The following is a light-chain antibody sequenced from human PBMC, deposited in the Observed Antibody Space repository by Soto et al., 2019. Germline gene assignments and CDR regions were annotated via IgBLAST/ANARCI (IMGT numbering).Light chain of an antibody. CDR2: AAS. Sequence: DIQMTQSPSSLSASVGDRVTITCRASESIARHLNWYQQKPGKAPKLLIYAASSLHNGVPSRFRGGGSGTDFTLTISNLQTEDVATYYCQQTYSTLSITFGQGKRLEIK. CDR3: QQTYSTLSIT. CDR1: ESIARH. V-gene: IGKV1-39*01. J-gene: IGKJ5*01.